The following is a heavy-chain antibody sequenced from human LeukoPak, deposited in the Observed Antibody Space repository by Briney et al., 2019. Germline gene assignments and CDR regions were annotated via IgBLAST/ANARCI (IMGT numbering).Heavy chain of an antibody. Sequence: ASVKVSCKASGYTFTSFDINWVRQATGQGLEWMGWMNPNSGNTGYAQKFQGRVTMTRNTSISTAYMELSSLRSEDTAVYYCARGPRPGGYYGSGAKFDPWGQGTLVTVSS. D-gene: IGHD3-10*01. V-gene: IGHV1-8*01. J-gene: IGHJ5*02. CDR3: ARGPRPGGYYGSGAKFDP. CDR1: GYTFTSFD. CDR2: MNPNSGNT.